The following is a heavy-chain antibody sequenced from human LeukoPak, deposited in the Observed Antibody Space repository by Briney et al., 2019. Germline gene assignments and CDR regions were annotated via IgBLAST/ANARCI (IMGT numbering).Heavy chain of an antibody. V-gene: IGHV3-23*01. CDR3: AKRYCSGGICSYFDY. Sequence: GGSLRLSCAASGFTFSSYAMSWVRQAPGKGLEWVSAISGSGENTNYADSVKGRFTMSRDNSRNMLYLQMNSLRDEDTAKYYCAKRYCSGGICSYFDYWGQGTLVTVSS. CDR1: GFTFSSYA. D-gene: IGHD2-15*01. CDR2: ISGSGENT. J-gene: IGHJ4*02.